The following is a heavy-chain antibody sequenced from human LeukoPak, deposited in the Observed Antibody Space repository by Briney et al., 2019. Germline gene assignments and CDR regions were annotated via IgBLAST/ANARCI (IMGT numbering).Heavy chain of an antibody. V-gene: IGHV1-46*01. CDR1: GYTFTSYY. Sequence: GAAVKVSCKASGYTFTSYYMHWVRQAPGQGLEWMGIINPSGGSTSYAQKFQGRVTMTRDTSISTAYMELSRLRSDDTAVYYCARVVRGPFRKWENWFDPRGQGTLVTVSS. D-gene: IGHD3-10*01. CDR3: ARVVRGPFRKWENWFDP. CDR2: INPSGGST. J-gene: IGHJ5*02.